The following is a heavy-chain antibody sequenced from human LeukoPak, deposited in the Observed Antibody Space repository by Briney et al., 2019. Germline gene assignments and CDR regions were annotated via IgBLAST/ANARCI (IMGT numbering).Heavy chain of an antibody. CDR2: IYTSGST. Sequence: SETLSLTCTVSGGSISSYYWSWIRQPAGKGLEWIGRIYTSGSTNYNPSLKSRVTMSVDTSKNQFSLKLSSVTAADTAVYYCARTGARDIVVVPADAFDIWGQGTMVTVSS. V-gene: IGHV4-4*07. CDR3: ARTGARDIVVVPADAFDI. CDR1: GGSISSYY. D-gene: IGHD2-2*01. J-gene: IGHJ3*02.